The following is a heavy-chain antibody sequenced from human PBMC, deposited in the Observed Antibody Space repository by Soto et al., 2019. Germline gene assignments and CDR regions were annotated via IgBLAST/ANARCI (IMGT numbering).Heavy chain of an antibody. CDR2: ISGSGGST. J-gene: IGHJ6*02. V-gene: IGHV3-23*01. D-gene: IGHD5-18*01. Sequence: PVGSLRLSCAASGFTFSSYAMSWVRQAPGKGLEWVSAISGSGGSTYYADSVKGRFTISRDNSKNTLYLQMNSLRAEDTAVYYCAAKGGYMYYYYGMDVWGQGTTVTVSS. CDR3: AAKGGYMYYYYGMDV. CDR1: GFTFSSYA.